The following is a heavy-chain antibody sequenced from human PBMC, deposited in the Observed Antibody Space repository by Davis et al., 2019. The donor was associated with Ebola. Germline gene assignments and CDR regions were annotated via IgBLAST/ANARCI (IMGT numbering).Heavy chain of an antibody. CDR1: GDSISSSNW. CDR2: IYHSGST. J-gene: IGHJ4*02. V-gene: IGHV4-4*02. Sequence: MPSETLSLTCAVSGDSISSSNWWSWVRQPPGKGLEWIGEIYHSGSTNYNPSLKSRVTISVDTSKNQFSLKLSSVTAADTAVYYCARYDWQVGYFDYWGQGTLVTVSS. D-gene: IGHD3-3*01. CDR3: ARYDWQVGYFDY.